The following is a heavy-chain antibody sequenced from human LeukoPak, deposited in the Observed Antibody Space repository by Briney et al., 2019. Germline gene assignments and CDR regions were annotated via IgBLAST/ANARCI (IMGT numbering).Heavy chain of an antibody. CDR3: ARGNELLAERYYPSMDV. CDR2: INPNSGGT. J-gene: IGHJ6*03. Sequence: ASVKVSCKASGYSFTDYDMHWVRQAPGQGPEWMGWINPNSGGTNYAEKVQGRVTMTRDTSISTAYMEVSRLRSDDTAVYYCARGNELLAERYYPSMDVWGKRNPVIVSS. CDR1: GYSFTDYD. D-gene: IGHD3-10*01. V-gene: IGHV1-2*02.